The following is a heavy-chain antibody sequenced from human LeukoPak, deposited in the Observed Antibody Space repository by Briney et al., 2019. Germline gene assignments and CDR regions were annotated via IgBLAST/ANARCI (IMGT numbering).Heavy chain of an antibody. Sequence: GGSLRLSCAASGFTFSNYWMHWVRQVPGKGLVWVSRINSDGSSTTYADSVKGRFTISRDNAKNTLHLQMNSLRAEDTAVYYCARVGRYGDYVSRDYYYYMDVWGKGTTVTISS. J-gene: IGHJ6*03. CDR3: ARVGRYGDYVSRDYYYYMDV. D-gene: IGHD4-17*01. CDR2: INSDGSST. V-gene: IGHV3-74*01. CDR1: GFTFSNYW.